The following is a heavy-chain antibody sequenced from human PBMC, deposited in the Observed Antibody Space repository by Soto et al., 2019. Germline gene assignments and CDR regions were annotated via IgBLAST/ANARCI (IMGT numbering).Heavy chain of an antibody. CDR2: ISGSDDST. CDR1: GFSFSSFA. Sequence: EVQLVESGGGFIHPGGSLRLSCAASGFSFSSFAMNWVRQAPGKGLEWVSIISGSDDSTFYADSVKGRFTISRDNSKSTLYLQINSLRAEDTAVYYCAKTRCAMIYAIAVYGMDVWGQGTTVTVSS. D-gene: IGHD2-8*01. V-gene: IGHV3-23*04. CDR3: AKTRCAMIYAIAVYGMDV. J-gene: IGHJ6*02.